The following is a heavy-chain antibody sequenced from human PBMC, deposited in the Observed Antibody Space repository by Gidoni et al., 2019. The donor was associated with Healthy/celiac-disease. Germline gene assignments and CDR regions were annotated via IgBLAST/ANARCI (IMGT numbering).Heavy chain of an antibody. J-gene: IGHJ6*02. Sequence: EVQLVESGGGLVQPGVSLRLSCAASGFPFSSYWMRWVRQAPGKGLEWVANIKQDGSEKYYVDYVKGRFTISRDNAKNSLYLQMNSLRAEDTAVYYCARDRSSSSEGVYYYYYYGMDVWGQGTTVTVSS. CDR1: GFPFSSYW. D-gene: IGHD6-6*01. CDR3: ARDRSSSSEGVYYYYYYGMDV. V-gene: IGHV3-7*03. CDR2: IKQDGSEK.